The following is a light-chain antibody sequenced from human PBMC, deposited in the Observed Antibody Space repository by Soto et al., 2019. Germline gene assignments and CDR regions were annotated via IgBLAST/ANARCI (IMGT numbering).Light chain of an antibody. CDR3: AAWDDRLSGYG. CDR2: SAN. V-gene: IGLV1-47*02. Sequence: QSVVTQPPSTSGTPGQRVTISCSGDSSNIAKNYVYWYQQVPGMAPKLLIYSANQRPSGVPDRFSGSKSGTSASLAISGLRSEDEADYYCAAWDDRLSGYGFGGGTKVNVL. J-gene: IGLJ1*01. CDR1: SSNIAKNY.